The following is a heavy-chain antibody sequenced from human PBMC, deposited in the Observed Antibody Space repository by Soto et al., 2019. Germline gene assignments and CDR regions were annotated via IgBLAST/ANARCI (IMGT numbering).Heavy chain of an antibody. CDR3: ARGEQYSGRIFDY. Sequence: QTLSLTCAIPGDSVSSNSAGWSWVRQSPSGGLEWLGRTYYRSKWYYEYAVSVRGRITINPDTSKNQYSLQLNSVTPEDTAVYFCARGEQYSGRIFDYWGQGTLVTVSS. V-gene: IGHV6-1*01. CDR2: TYYRSKWYY. J-gene: IGHJ4*01. D-gene: IGHD1-26*01. CDR1: GDSVSSNSAG.